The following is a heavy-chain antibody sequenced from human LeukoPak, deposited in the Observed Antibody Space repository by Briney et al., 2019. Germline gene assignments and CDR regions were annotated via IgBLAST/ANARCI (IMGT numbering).Heavy chain of an antibody. V-gene: IGHV4-30-4*01. J-gene: IGHJ4*02. Sequence: IYYSGSTYYNPSLKSRVTISVDTPKNQFSLKLSSVTAADTAVYYCARSLNSGYDLGGFDYWGQGTLVTVSS. CDR2: IYYSGST. CDR3: ARSLNSGYDLGGFDY. D-gene: IGHD5-12*01.